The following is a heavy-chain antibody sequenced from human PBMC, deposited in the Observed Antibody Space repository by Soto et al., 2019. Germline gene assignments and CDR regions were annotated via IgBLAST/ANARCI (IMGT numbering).Heavy chain of an antibody. V-gene: IGHV3-9*02. J-gene: IGHJ6*02. D-gene: IGHD3-16*01. CDR1: AFTSRNYA. Sequence: SLRLSCVVSAFTSRNYAIHWILQAPVKGLEWVSGFDFNSGRTGYADSVKGRFTISRDNAKNSLSLEMKSLRVEDTALYYCTKDLVPGGADVWGQGTTVTVSS. CDR3: TKDLVPGGADV. CDR2: FDFNSGRT.